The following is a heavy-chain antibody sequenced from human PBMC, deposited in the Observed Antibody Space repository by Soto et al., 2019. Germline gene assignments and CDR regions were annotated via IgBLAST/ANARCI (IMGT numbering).Heavy chain of an antibody. CDR3: ERDQNDLLSTNYYYGMDV. V-gene: IGHV1-69*06. CDR1: GGTFSSYA. D-gene: IGHD1-26*01. J-gene: IGHJ6*02. CDR2: IIPIFGTA. Sequence: QVQLVQSGAEVKKPGSSVKVSCKASGGTFSSYAISWVRQAPGQGLEWMGGIIPIFGTANYAQKFQGRVTITADKSTSTAYMELSSLRSEDTAVYYCERDQNDLLSTNYYYGMDVWGQGTTVTVSS.